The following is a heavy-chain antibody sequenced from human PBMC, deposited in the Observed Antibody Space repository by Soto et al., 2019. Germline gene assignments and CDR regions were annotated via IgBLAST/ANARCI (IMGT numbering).Heavy chain of an antibody. CDR1: GFTVSSNY. CDR2: ISGSGGST. Sequence: EVQLVESGGGLIQPGGSLRLSCAASGFTVSSNYMSWVRQAPGKGLEWVSVISGSGGSTYYADSVKGRFTISRDNSKNTLYLQMNSLRAEDTAVYYCAKDGGRQHWGQGTLVTVSS. J-gene: IGHJ1*01. CDR3: AKDGGRQH. D-gene: IGHD3-16*01. V-gene: IGHV3-23*04.